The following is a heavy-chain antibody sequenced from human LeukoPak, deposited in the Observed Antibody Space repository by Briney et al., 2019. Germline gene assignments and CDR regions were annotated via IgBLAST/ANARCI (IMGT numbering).Heavy chain of an antibody. Sequence: GGSLRLSCAASGFTFSSYEMNWVRQAPGKGLEWLSYIRSSGSPIYYADSIKGRFTISRDNAKNSLYLQMNSLRAEDTAVYYCARGGPAAMGMSNFDYWGQGTLVTVSS. CDR2: IRSSGSPI. D-gene: IGHD2-2*01. V-gene: IGHV3-48*03. CDR3: ARGGPAAMGMSNFDY. J-gene: IGHJ4*02. CDR1: GFTFSSYE.